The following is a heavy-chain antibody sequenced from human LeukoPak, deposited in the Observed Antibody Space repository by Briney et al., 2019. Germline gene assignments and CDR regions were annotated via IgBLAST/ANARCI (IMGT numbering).Heavy chain of an antibody. V-gene: IGHV3-20*04. Sequence: GGSLRLSCAASGFRFDDYGMSWVRHVPGKGLEWVSGTNWDGASTGYADSVKGRFTVSRDNVKNFLYLQMNSLRVEDTALYFCGRVYCSTTSCYDYYDYYMDVWGKGTTVTVSS. J-gene: IGHJ6*03. D-gene: IGHD2-2*01. CDR2: TNWDGAST. CDR1: GFRFDDYG. CDR3: GRVYCSTTSCYDYYDYYMDV.